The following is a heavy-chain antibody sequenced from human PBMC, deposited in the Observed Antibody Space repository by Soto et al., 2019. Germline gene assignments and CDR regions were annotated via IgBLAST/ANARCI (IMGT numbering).Heavy chain of an antibody. CDR3: ARLKGYSSGFDYYYYMDV. CDR1: GGSISSYY. Sequence: SETLSLTCTVSGGSISSYYWSWIRQPPGKGLEWIGYIYYSGSTNYNPSLKSRVTISVDTSKNQFSLKLSSVTAADTAVYYCARLKGYSSGFDYYYYMDVWGKGTTVTVSS. V-gene: IGHV4-59*08. D-gene: IGHD6-19*01. J-gene: IGHJ6*03. CDR2: IYYSGST.